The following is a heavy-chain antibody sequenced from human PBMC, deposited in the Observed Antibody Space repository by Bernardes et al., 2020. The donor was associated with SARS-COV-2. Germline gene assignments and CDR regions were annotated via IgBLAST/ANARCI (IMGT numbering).Heavy chain of an antibody. CDR3: ARYARQVGYFDY. J-gene: IGHJ4*02. D-gene: IGHD1-1*01. CDR1: GGSFSGYY. CDR2: INHSGST. Sequence: SEPLSLTCAVYGGSFSGYYWSWIRQPPGKGLEWIGEINHSGSTNYNPSLKSRVTISVDTSKNQFSLKLSSVTAADTAVYYCARYARQVGYFDYWGQGTLVTVSS. V-gene: IGHV4-34*01.